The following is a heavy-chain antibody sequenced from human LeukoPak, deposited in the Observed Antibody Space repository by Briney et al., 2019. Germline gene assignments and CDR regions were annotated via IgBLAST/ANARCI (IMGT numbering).Heavy chain of an antibody. J-gene: IGHJ4*02. V-gene: IGHV3-23*01. CDR2: ISGSGGST. CDR1: GFTFSSYA. CDR3: ATDRIGRTYYFDY. D-gene: IGHD2-15*01. Sequence: GGSLRLSCAASGFTFSSYAMSWVRQAPGKGLEWVSAISGSGGSTYYANSVKGRFTISRDNSKNTLYLQMNSLRAEDTAVYYCATDRIGRTYYFDYWGQGTLVTVSS.